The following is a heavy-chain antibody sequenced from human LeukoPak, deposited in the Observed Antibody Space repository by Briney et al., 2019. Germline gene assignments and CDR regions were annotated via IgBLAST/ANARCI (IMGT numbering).Heavy chain of an antibody. CDR2: IRYDGSNK. J-gene: IGHJ4*02. CDR1: GFTFSNYA. CDR3: ARDWGSHCSGGSCYAY. V-gene: IGHV3-30*02. D-gene: IGHD2-15*01. Sequence: GGSLRLSCAASGFTFSNYAIHWVRQAPGKGLEWVAFIRYDGSNKYYVDSVKGRFTISRDNSKNTLYLQMNSLRAEDTAVYYCARDWGSHCSGGSCYAYWGQGTLVTVSS.